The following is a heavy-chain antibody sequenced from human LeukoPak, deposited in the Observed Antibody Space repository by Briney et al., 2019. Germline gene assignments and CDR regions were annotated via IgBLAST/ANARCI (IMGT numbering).Heavy chain of an antibody. CDR3: ARGRGYSSSLSPDY. Sequence: SQTLSLTCTVSGGSISSGGYYWSWIRQPPGKGLEWIGYIYHSGNTYYNPSLKSRVTISVDRSKNQFSLKLSSVTAADTAVYYCARGRGYSSSLSPDYWGQGTLVTVSS. J-gene: IGHJ4*02. CDR2: IYHSGNT. V-gene: IGHV4-30-2*01. CDR1: GGSISSGGYY. D-gene: IGHD6-13*01.